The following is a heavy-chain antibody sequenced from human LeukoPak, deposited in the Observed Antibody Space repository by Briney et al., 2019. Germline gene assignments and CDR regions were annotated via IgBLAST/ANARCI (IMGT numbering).Heavy chain of an antibody. J-gene: IGHJ6*04. CDR2: TIPIFGTA. CDR1: GGTFSSYA. D-gene: IGHD2-2*02. V-gene: IGHV1-69*06. Sequence: GSSVKVSCKASGGTFSSYAISWVRQAPGQGLEWMGGTIPIFGTANYAQKFQGRVTITADKSTSTAYMELSSLRSEDTAVYYCASGPGLGYCSSTSCYNYYGMDVWGKGTTVTVSS. CDR3: ASGPGLGYCSSTSCYNYYGMDV.